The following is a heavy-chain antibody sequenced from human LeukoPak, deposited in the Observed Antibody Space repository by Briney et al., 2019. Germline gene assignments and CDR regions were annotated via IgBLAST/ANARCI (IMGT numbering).Heavy chain of an antibody. CDR2: INPNSGGT. V-gene: IGHV1-2*02. Sequence: ASVKVSCKASGYTFTGYYMHWVRQAPRQGLEWMGWINPNSGGTSYAQKFQGRVTMTRDTSISTAYMELSSLRSDDTTVYYCARRRVYDILTSYAFDIWGQGTMVTASS. D-gene: IGHD3-9*01. CDR3: ARRRVYDILTSYAFDI. J-gene: IGHJ3*02. CDR1: GYTFTGYY.